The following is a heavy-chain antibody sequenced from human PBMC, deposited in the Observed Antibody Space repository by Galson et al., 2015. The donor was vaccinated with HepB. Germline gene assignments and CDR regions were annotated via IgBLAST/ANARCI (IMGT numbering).Heavy chain of an antibody. CDR3: ARKHEHDDYGDCFDY. V-gene: IGHV5-51*01. J-gene: IGHJ4*02. CDR1: GYSFTSYW. CDR2: IYPGDSDT. D-gene: IGHD4-17*01. Sequence: QSGAEVKKPGESLKISCKGSGYSFTSYWIGWVRQMPGKGLEWMGIIYPGDSDTRYSPSFQGQVTISADKSISTAYLQWSSLKASDTAMYYCARKHEHDDYGDCFDYWGQGTLVTVSS.